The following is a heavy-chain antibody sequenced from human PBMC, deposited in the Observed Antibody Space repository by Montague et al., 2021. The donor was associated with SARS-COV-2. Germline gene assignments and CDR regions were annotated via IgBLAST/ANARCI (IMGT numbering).Heavy chain of an antibody. Sequence: GAISGDSVSSNIAAWNWIRQSPSRGLEWLGRTKYTSTRYETYAVSVQSRITITADTSKNQFSLHLNSVTPEDTAVYYCARDLYWAFDAWGLGTTVTVSA. CDR1: GDSVSSNIAA. CDR2: TKYTSTRYE. D-gene: IGHD2-8*02. V-gene: IGHV6-1*01. J-gene: IGHJ3*01. CDR3: ARDLYWAFDA.